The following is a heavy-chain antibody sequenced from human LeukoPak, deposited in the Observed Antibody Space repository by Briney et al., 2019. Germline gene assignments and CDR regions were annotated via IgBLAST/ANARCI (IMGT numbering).Heavy chain of an antibody. V-gene: IGHV4-59*01. CDR1: GGSISSYY. J-gene: IGHJ2*01. D-gene: IGHD2-21*01. CDR3: ARARHGGARYWYFDL. CDR2: IYYSGST. Sequence: SETLSLTCTVSGGSISSYYWSWVRQPPGKGLEWGGYIYYSGSTNYNPSLKSRVTISVDTSKNQFSLKLSSVTAADTAVYYCARARHGGARYWYFDLWGRGTLVTVSS.